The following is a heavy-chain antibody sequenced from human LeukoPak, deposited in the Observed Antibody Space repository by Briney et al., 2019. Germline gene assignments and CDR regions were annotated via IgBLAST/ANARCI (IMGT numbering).Heavy chain of an antibody. CDR1: GGSISSGGYS. CDR3: ARGFAGATATTFDY. V-gene: IGHV4-30-2*01. CDR2: IYHSGST. D-gene: IGHD4-17*01. J-gene: IGHJ4*02. Sequence: PSQTLSLTCAVSGGSISSGGYSWSWIRQPPGKGLEWIGYIYHSGSTYYNPSLKSRVTISVDRSKNQFSLKLSSVTAADTAVYYCARGFAGATATTFDYWGQGTLVTVSS.